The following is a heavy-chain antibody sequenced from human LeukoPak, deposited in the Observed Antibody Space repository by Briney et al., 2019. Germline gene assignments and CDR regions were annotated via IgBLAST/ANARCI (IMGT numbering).Heavy chain of an antibody. CDR1: GGSISSSSYY. J-gene: IGHJ4*02. D-gene: IGHD2-15*01. CDR2: IYYSGST. CDR3: ARVRAVGISEVVVAYNYFDY. V-gene: IGHV4-39*07. Sequence: SETLSLTCTVSGGSISSSSYYWGWIRQPPGKGLEWIGSIYYSGSTYYNPSLKSRVTISVDTSKNQFSLKLSSVTAADTAVYYCARVRAVGISEVVVAYNYFDYWGQGTLVTVSS.